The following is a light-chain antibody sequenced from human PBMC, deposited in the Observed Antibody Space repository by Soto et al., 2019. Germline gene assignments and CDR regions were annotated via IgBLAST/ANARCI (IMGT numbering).Light chain of an antibody. V-gene: IGLV2-14*01. CDR3: SSYTSSSPYV. CDR1: SSDVGGYNY. CDR2: EVS. J-gene: IGLJ1*01. Sequence: QSALTQPASVSGSPGQSITISCTGTSSDVGGYNYVSWYQQHPGKAPKLMIYEVSNRPSGVSNRFSGSKSGNTASLTISGLQAEDYADYYCSSYTSSSPYVFGTGTKLTVL.